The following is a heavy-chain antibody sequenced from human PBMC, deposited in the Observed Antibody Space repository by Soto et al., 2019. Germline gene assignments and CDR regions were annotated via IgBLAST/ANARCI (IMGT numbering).Heavy chain of an antibody. CDR3: ARARLVGLTTWDYFDY. J-gene: IGHJ4*02. D-gene: IGHD1-1*01. CDR1: YGSSINYG. CDR2: ISDSGST. Sequence: SVTLCVTCNVAYGSSINYGCSCIRQTTGKRLEWIGYISDSGSTKYNPSLMSRVTISADMSKNQVSLKVKSVAAADTAIYYCARARLVGLTTWDYFDYWGQGTLVTVSS. V-gene: IGHV4-59*01.